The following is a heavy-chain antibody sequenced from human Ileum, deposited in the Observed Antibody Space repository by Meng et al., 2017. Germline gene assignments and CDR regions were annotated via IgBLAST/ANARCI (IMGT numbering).Heavy chain of an antibody. CDR1: GMSFSGAW. CDR2: SVGRGGKI. D-gene: IGHD4-17*01. Sequence: EVVLVVFGGGFVKQGGSLILCCCVSGMSFSGAWMRWVRSAPGEGLEWVCRSVGRGGKIDYATPVKGRFIISRDDSKNTIYLEMNSLKTEDTAVYYCIWMTTTTTVDFWGPGTLVTVSS. V-gene: IGHV3-15*04. J-gene: IGHJ4*02. CDR3: IWMTTTTTVDF.